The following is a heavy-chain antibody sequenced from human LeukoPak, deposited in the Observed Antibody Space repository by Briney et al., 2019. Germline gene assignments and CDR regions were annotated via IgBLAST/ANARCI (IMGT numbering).Heavy chain of an antibody. J-gene: IGHJ4*02. D-gene: IGHD2-15*01. CDR2: ISASGST. V-gene: IGHV3-23*01. Sequence: GGSLRLSCAASGFSFSSYAMSWVRQAPGKGLEWVSLISASGSTYYADSVKGRFTISRDNTKNTLPLQMNSLRAEDAAVYYCAKRGKGYCSGSSCYNPPNIDYWGQGTLVIVSS. CDR3: AKRGKGYCSGSSCYNPPNIDY. CDR1: GFSFSSYA.